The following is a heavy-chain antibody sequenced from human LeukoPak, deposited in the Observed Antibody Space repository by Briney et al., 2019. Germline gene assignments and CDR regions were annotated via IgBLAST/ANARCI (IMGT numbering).Heavy chain of an antibody. V-gene: IGHV4-34*01. CDR2: INHSGST. CDR3: TRLVHYYYYYMDV. Sequence: KTSETLSLTCAVYGGSFSGYYWSWIRQPPGKGLEWIGEINHSGSTNYNPSLKSRVTISVDTSKNQFSLKVSSVTAADTAVYYCTRLVHYYYYYMDVWGKGTTVTVSS. J-gene: IGHJ6*03. CDR1: GGSFSGYY.